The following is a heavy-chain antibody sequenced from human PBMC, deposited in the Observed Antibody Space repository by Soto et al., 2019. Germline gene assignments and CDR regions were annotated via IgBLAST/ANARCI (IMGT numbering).Heavy chain of an antibody. V-gene: IGHV1-69*06. Sequence: QVQLVQSGAEVQKPGSSVKVSCKASGGTFSSYAISWVRQAPGQGLEWMGGIIPIFGTANYAQKFQGRVTITADKSTSTAYMELSSLRSEDTAVYYCANGRGYSYGFYYYGMDVWGQGTTVTVSS. CDR1: GGTFSSYA. J-gene: IGHJ6*02. CDR2: IIPIFGTA. D-gene: IGHD5-18*01. CDR3: ANGRGYSYGFYYYGMDV.